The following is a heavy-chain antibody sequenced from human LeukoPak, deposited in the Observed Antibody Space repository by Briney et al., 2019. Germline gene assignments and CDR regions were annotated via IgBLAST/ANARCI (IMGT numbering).Heavy chain of an antibody. Sequence: GGSLRLSCAASGFSFSNAWMSWVRQAPGKGLEWVANIKEDGGEKYYVDSVKGRFSISRDNAKNSLDLQMNSLRVEDTAVYYCARDGYRYAYWGQGTLVTVSS. CDR1: GFSFSNAW. D-gene: IGHD5-18*01. V-gene: IGHV3-7*04. CDR3: ARDGYRYAY. CDR2: IKEDGGEK. J-gene: IGHJ4*02.